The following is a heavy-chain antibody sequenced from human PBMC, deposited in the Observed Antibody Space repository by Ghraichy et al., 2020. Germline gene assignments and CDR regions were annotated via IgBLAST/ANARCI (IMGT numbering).Heavy chain of an antibody. CDR2: ISYYNGYT. J-gene: IGHJ4*02. D-gene: IGHD6-6*01. CDR1: GYTFTSYG. CDR3: ARDVKGITSSGGIDY. V-gene: IGHV1-18*01. Sequence: ASVKVSCKASGYTFTSYGISWVRQAPGQGLEWMGWISYYNGYTKNAQNLQGRVTMTTDTSTSTAYMELRSLRSDDTAVYYCARDVKGITSSGGIDYWGQGTLVTVSS.